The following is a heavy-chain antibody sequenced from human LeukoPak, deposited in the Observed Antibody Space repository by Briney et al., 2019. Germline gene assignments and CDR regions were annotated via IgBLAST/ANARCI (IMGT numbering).Heavy chain of an antibody. D-gene: IGHD6-19*01. CDR1: GLSLSTGGVG. V-gene: IGHV2-5*02. CDR2: IYWDDDE. CDR3: VHRLASGWYVEY. Sequence: SGPTLLNPPQPLTLTCNFSGLSLSTGGVGVGWIRQPPGKALEWVALIYWDDDERYSPSLKNRVTITQDTSKNQVVLMMTNMYPVDTGTYYCVHRLASGWYVEYWGQGTQVTVSS. J-gene: IGHJ4*02.